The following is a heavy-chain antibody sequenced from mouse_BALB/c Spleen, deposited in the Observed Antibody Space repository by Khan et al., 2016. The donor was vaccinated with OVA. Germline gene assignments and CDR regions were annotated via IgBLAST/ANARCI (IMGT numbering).Heavy chain of an antibody. Sequence: QVQLKQSGAELARPGASVKLSCKTSGYTFTDFYINWVKQRTGQGLEWIGDIYPGSANTYYNEKFKGKATLTVDKSSSTAYLQVSSLTSEDSAVYFCARSGSGSFGFWGQGTLVTVSA. CDR1: GYTFTDFY. V-gene: IGHV1-77*01. D-gene: IGHD2-2*01. CDR3: ARSGSGSFGF. CDR2: IYPGSANT. J-gene: IGHJ3*01.